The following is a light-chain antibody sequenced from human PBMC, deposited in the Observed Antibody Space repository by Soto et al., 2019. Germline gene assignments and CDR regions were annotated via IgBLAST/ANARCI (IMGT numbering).Light chain of an antibody. V-gene: IGKV1-5*01. Sequence: DIQMTQSHSTLSASIGDRITITCRASQSISSWLSWYQQKPGKAPKLLIYDASILESGVPSRFSGSGSGTEFTLTITSLQPDDFATYYCQQYNSYSGIFGQGTKVEIK. CDR2: DAS. CDR3: QQYNSYSGI. CDR1: QSISSW. J-gene: IGKJ1*01.